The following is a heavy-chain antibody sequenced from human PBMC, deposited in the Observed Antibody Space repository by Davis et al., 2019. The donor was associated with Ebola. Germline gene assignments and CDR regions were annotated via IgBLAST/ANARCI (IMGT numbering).Heavy chain of an antibody. J-gene: IGHJ4*02. V-gene: IGHV1-18*04. D-gene: IGHD6-13*01. Sequence: ASVKVSCKASGYTFNSYGIAWVRQAPGQGLEWMGWISAYNGNTNYAQKLQDRVTLTTDTFTTTAYMEVRGLRSDDTAVYYCARRRTWYGTGLDYWGQGTLVTVSS. CDR2: ISAYNGNT. CDR1: GYTFNSYG. CDR3: ARRRTWYGTGLDY.